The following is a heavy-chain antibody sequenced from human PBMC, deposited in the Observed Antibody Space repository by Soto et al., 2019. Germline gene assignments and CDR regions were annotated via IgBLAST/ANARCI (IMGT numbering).Heavy chain of an antibody. V-gene: IGHV1-18*01. D-gene: IGHD6-13*01. J-gene: IGHJ5*02. CDR1: GYTFTSYG. CDR2: ISAYNGNT. CDR3: ARDRGSSWYKEYIWFDP. Sequence: GASVPVSFKASGYTFTSYGISGVRQPPGQGLEWMGLISAYNGNTNYAQKLQGRVTMTTDTSRSTAYMELRSLRSDDTAVYYCARDRGSSWYKEYIWFDPWGQGTLVTVSS.